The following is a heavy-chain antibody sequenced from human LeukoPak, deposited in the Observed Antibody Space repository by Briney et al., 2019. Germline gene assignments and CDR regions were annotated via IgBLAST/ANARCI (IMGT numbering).Heavy chain of an antibody. J-gene: IGHJ3*02. CDR2: ISSSSSYI. CDR3: ARAVRGHDAFDI. D-gene: IGHD4-17*01. Sequence: GGSLRLSCAASGFTFSSYSMNWVRQAPGKGLEWASSISSSSSYIYYADSVKGRFTISRDNAKNSLYLQMNSLRAEDTAVYYCARAVRGHDAFDIWGQGTMVTVSS. CDR1: GFTFSSYS. V-gene: IGHV3-21*01.